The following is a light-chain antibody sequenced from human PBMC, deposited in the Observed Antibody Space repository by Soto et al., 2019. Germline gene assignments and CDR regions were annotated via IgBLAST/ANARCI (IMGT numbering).Light chain of an antibody. Sequence: QSVLTQPPSASGTPGQRVTISCSGSSSNIGSNTVYWYQQLPGTAPKLLIYSNNQRPSGVPDRFSGSKSGTSASLAISGLLSEDEADYYCAAWDDSRNGVVFGGGTKVHVL. CDR1: SSNIGSNT. CDR3: AAWDDSRNGVV. J-gene: IGLJ2*01. V-gene: IGLV1-44*01. CDR2: SNN.